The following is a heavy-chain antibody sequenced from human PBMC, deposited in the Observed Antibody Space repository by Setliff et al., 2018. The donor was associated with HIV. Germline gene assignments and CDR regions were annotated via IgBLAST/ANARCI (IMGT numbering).Heavy chain of an antibody. V-gene: IGHV5-51*01. Sequence: GESLKISCKGSGYTFTSYWIGWVRQMPGKGLEWMGIIYPGDSDTTYSPSFQGQVTISADKSISTAYLQWSSLKASDTAMYYCAKHLSPGSGWYSKARGMDVWGQGTTVTVSS. CDR2: IYPGDSDT. CDR3: AKHLSPGSGWYSKARGMDV. D-gene: IGHD6-19*01. CDR1: GYTFTSYW. J-gene: IGHJ6*02.